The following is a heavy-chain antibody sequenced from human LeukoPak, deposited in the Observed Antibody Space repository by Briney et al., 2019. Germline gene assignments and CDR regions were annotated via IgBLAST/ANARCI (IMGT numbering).Heavy chain of an antibody. CDR1: GFTVSSNY. CDR3: ARDPTNWRLDERWYFDL. V-gene: IGHV3-66*01. J-gene: IGHJ2*01. Sequence: GGSLRLSCAASGFTVSSNYMSWVRQAPGKGLEWVSVIYSGSSTYYADSVKGRFTISRDNSKNTLYLQMNSLRAEDAAVYYCARDPTNWRLDERWYFDLWGRGTLVTVSS. D-gene: IGHD1-20*01. CDR2: IYSGSST.